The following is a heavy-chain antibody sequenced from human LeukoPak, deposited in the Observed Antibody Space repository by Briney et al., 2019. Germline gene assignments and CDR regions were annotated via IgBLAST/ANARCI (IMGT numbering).Heavy chain of an antibody. D-gene: IGHD4-11*01. V-gene: IGHV1-46*01. J-gene: IGHJ4*02. Sequence: ASVKVSCKASGYTFTGYYMHWVRQAPGQGLEWMGIINPSGGSTSYAQKFQGRVTMTRDMSTSTVYMELSSLRSEDTAVYYCARDYPVSFRLSVTLHYWGQGTLVTVSS. CDR2: INPSGGST. CDR1: GYTFTGYY. CDR3: ARDYPVSFRLSVTLHY.